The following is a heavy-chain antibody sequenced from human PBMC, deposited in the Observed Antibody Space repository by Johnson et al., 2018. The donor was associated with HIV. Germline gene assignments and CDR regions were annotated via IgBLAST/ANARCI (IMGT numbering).Heavy chain of an antibody. Sequence: EVQVVESGGGLVQPGGSLRLSCAASGFTVSSNYMSWVRQAPEKGLEWVSVIYSGGSTYYADSVEGRFSISRDNAQNSLFLQMSSLRPEDTAIYYCARGKRATDIWGQGTMVTVSS. CDR1: GFTVSSNY. J-gene: IGHJ3*02. V-gene: IGHV3-66*01. CDR2: IYSGGST. CDR3: ARGKRATDI.